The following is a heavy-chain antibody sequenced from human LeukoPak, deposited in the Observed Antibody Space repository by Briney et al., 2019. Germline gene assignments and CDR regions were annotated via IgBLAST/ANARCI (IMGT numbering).Heavy chain of an antibody. V-gene: IGHV3-21*01. Sequence: PGGSLRLSCAASGFTFSSDSMNWVRQAPGKGLEWVSSISSSSSYIYYADSVKGRFTISRDNAKNSLYLQMNSLRAEDTAVYYCARDLPLGYSHRRGSDPWGQGTLVTVSS. CDR1: GFTFSSDS. J-gene: IGHJ5*02. D-gene: IGHD1-26*01. CDR3: ARDLPLGYSHRRGSDP. CDR2: ISSSSSYI.